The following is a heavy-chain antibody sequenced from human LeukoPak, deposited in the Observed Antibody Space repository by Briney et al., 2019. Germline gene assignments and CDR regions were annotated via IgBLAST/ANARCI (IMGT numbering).Heavy chain of an antibody. Sequence: EASVKVSCKASGYTFTGYYMHCVRHAPGQGLEWMGWINPNSGGTNYAQKFQGRVTMTRDTSISTAYMELSRLISDDTAVYYCARVSYYYDSSGYLIRYMDVWGKGTTVTISS. CDR1: GYTFTGYY. CDR2: INPNSGGT. CDR3: ARVSYYYDSSGYLIRYMDV. V-gene: IGHV1-2*02. D-gene: IGHD3-22*01. J-gene: IGHJ6*03.